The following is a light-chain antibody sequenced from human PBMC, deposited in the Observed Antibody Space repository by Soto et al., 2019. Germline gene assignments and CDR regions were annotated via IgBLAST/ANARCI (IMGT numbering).Light chain of an antibody. Sequence: SYELTQPPSVSVAPGQTASITCGGNNIRSESVHWYQQKPGQAPVLVVYDDTDRPSGIPERFSGSKSGNTATLTITRVEAGDEADYYCQLWDKSNDRYVFGTGTKLTVL. CDR2: DDT. CDR3: QLWDKSNDRYV. CDR1: NIRSES. V-gene: IGLV3-21*02. J-gene: IGLJ1*01.